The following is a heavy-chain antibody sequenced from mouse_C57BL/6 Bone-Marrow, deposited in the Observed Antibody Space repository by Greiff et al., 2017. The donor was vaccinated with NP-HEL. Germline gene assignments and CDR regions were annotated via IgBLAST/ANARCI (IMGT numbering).Heavy chain of an antibody. D-gene: IGHD1-1*01. V-gene: IGHV5-6*01. Sequence: VQLKESGGDLVKPGGSLKLSCAASGFTFSSYGMSWVRQTPDKRLEWVATISSGGSYTYYPDSVKGRFTISRDNAKNTLYLQMSSLKSEDTAMYYCARGRYYGSRWAMDYWGQGTSVTVSS. J-gene: IGHJ4*01. CDR1: GFTFSSYG. CDR2: ISSGGSYT. CDR3: ARGRYYGSRWAMDY.